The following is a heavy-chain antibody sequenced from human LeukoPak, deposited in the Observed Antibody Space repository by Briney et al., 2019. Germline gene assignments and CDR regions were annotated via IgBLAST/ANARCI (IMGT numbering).Heavy chain of an antibody. V-gene: IGHV1-69*13. CDR2: IIPIFGTA. CDR3: ARASDRAQNYDFWSGYFSRFDY. J-gene: IGHJ4*02. D-gene: IGHD3-3*01. CDR1: GGTFSSYA. Sequence: ASVKLSCKASGGTFSSYAISWVRQAPGQGLEWMGGIIPIFGTANYAQKFQGRVTITADESTSTAYMELSSLRSEDTAVYYCARASDRAQNYDFWSGYFSRFDYWGQGTLVTVSS.